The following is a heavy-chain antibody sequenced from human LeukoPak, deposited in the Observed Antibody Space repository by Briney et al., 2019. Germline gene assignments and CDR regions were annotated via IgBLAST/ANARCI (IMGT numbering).Heavy chain of an antibody. CDR3: ARSPHYGGNPYGFDY. Sequence: GASVKVSCKASGGTFGSYAISWVRQAPGQGLEWMGGIIPIFGTANYAQKFQGRVTITTDESTSTAYMELSSLRSEDTAVYYCARSPHYGGNPYGFDYWGQGTLVTVSS. V-gene: IGHV1-69*05. CDR1: GGTFGSYA. D-gene: IGHD4-23*01. J-gene: IGHJ4*02. CDR2: IIPIFGTA.